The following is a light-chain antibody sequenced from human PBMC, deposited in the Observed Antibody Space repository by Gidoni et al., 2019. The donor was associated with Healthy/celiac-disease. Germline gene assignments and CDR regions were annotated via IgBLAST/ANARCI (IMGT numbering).Light chain of an antibody. Sequence: DIVMTQSPDSLDVSLGERATINCKSSQSVLYSSNNKNYLAWYQQKPGQPPKLLMYWASTRESGVPDRFSGSGSGTDFTLTISSLQAEDVAVYYCQQYYSTPQTFGQGTKVEIK. CDR1: QSVLYSSNNKNY. CDR2: WAS. V-gene: IGKV4-1*01. J-gene: IGKJ1*01. CDR3: QQYYSTPQT.